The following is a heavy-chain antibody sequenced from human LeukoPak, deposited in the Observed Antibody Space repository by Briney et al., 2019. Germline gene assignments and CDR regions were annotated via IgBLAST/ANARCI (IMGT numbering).Heavy chain of an antibody. V-gene: IGHV1-8*03. CDR3: ARGRKVYGIVVLYYYYMDV. D-gene: IGHD2-15*01. Sequence: ASVKVSCKASGYTFTNYDINWVRQATGQGLEWMGWMNPNSGNTGYAQKFQGRVTITRNTSISTAYMELSSLRSEDTAVYYRARGRKVYGIVVLYYYYMDVWGKGTTVTVSS. CDR1: GYTFTNYD. J-gene: IGHJ6*03. CDR2: MNPNSGNT.